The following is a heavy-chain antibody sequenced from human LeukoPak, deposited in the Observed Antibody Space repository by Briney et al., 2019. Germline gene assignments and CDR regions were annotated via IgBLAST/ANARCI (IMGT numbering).Heavy chain of an antibody. Sequence: GGSLRLSCAASGFTVSSNYMSWVRQAPGKGLEWVSVIYSGGSTYYADPVKGRFTISRDNSKNTLYLQMNSLRAEDTAVYYCARDHRYCSSTSCYDYYYYGMDVWGQGTTVTVSS. D-gene: IGHD2-2*01. CDR3: ARDHRYCSSTSCYDYYYYGMDV. V-gene: IGHV3-53*01. CDR1: GFTVSSNY. J-gene: IGHJ6*02. CDR2: IYSGGST.